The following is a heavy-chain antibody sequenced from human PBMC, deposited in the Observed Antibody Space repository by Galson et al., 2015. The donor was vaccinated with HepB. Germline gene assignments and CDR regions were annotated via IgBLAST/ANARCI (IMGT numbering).Heavy chain of an antibody. Sequence: SLRLSCAASGFTFSSYEMNWVRQAPGKGLEWVSYISSSGSTIYYADSVKGRFTISGDNAKNSLYLQMNSLRAEDTAVYYCASRRRDYDILTGYYSGAFDIWGKATMVAVPS. D-gene: IGHD3-9*01. V-gene: IGHV3-48*03. CDR2: ISSSGSTI. CDR3: ASRRRDYDILTGYYSGAFDI. CDR1: GFTFSSYE. J-gene: IGHJ3*02.